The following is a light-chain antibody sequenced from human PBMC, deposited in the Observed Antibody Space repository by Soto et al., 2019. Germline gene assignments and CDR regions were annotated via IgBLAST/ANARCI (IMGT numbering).Light chain of an antibody. J-gene: IGKJ1*01. CDR1: PSVSINY. CDR3: QQYDRSSWT. V-gene: IGKV3-20*01. CDR2: GAF. Sequence: EIVLTQSPGTLSLSPGERATLSCRASPSVSINYLAWYQQKPGQAPRRIIYGAFIRATSIPDRFSCSGSGTDFTLTISSLEPEDFAVYYCQQYDRSSWTFGHGTKVEVQ.